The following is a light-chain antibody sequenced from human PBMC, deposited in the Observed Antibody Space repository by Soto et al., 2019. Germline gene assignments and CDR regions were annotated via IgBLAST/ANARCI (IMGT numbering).Light chain of an antibody. CDR3: QQYNPPLT. J-gene: IGKJ4*01. CDR1: QSVGTY. CDR2: GAS. V-gene: IGKV3-20*01. Sequence: EIVLKQSPGTLSLSPGERATLSCRASQSVGTYLAWYQQIPGQAPRLLIYGASSWATGVPARFSVSGSGTDFTLTISSLEPEDFAVYFRQQYNPPLTFGGGTKVDIK.